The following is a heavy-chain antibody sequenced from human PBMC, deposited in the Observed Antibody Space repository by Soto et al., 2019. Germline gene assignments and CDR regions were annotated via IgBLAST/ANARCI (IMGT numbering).Heavy chain of an antibody. CDR1: GGSFSGYY. Sequence: QVQLQQWGAGLLKPSETLSLTCAVYGGSFSGYYWSWIRQPPGKGLEWIGEINHSGSTNYNPSLKSRVTTSVDTSKNQFALKLSSVTAADTAVYYCATGVAVVIISYWGQGTLVTVSS. CDR2: INHSGST. CDR3: ATGVAVVIISY. D-gene: IGHD3-3*01. V-gene: IGHV4-34*01. J-gene: IGHJ4*02.